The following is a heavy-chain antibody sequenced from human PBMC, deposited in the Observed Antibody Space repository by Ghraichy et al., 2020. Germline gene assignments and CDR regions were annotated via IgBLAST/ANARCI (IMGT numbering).Heavy chain of an antibody. Sequence: GQSLNISCAASGFTFSSYAMSWVRQAPGKGLEWVTDISGSGGDIYYADSVKGRFTISRDNSKNTLYLQVNSLRPEDTAVYYCAKDSVPDGTYDYYGMDVWGQGTTVTVSS. V-gene: IGHV3-23*01. D-gene: IGHD1-14*01. CDR3: AKDSVPDGTYDYYGMDV. CDR2: ISGSGGDI. CDR1: GFTFSSYA. J-gene: IGHJ6*02.